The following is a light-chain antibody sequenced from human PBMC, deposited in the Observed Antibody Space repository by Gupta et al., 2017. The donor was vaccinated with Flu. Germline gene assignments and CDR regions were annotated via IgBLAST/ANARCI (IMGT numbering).Light chain of an antibody. CDR2: AAS. CDR3: QQSYSTPRT. CDR1: QSISSY. Sequence: DIQMTQSPSSLSASVGDRVTITCRASQSISSYLNWHQQKPGKAPKLLIYAASRLQSRIPSRFSGNRSVTDFTLTISRLQPENLATYYIQQSYSTPRTFGQGTKMEIK. J-gene: IGKJ1*01. V-gene: IGKV1-39*01.